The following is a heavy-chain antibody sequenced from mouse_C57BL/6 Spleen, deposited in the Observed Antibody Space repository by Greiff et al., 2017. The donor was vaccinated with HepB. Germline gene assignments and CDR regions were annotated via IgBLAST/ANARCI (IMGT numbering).Heavy chain of an antibody. CDR1: GFTFSSYA. Sequence: EVKLMESGEGLVKPGGSLKLSCAASGFTFSSYAMSWVRQTPEKRLEWVAYISSGGDYIYYADTVKGRFTISRDNARNTLYLQMSSLKSEDTAMYYCTRDFLYYGSSYDYWGQGTTLTVSS. J-gene: IGHJ2*01. V-gene: IGHV5-9-1*02. D-gene: IGHD1-1*01. CDR2: ISSGGDYI. CDR3: TRDFLYYGSSYDY.